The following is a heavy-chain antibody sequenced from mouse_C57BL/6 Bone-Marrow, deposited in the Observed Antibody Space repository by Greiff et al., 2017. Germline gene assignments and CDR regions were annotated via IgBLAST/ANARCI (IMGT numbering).Heavy chain of an antibody. V-gene: IGHV1-81*01. CDR3: AAYGYHWYFNV. J-gene: IGHJ1*03. D-gene: IGHD2-2*01. Sequence: VQLQQSGAELARPGASVKLSCKASGYTFTSYGISWVKQRTGQGLEWIGVIHPRSGNTYYNEKFKGKAPLTVDKSSSTAYMELRSLTSEGSAVYFCAAYGYHWYFNVWGTGTTVTVSS. CDR1: GYTFTSYG. CDR2: IHPRSGNT.